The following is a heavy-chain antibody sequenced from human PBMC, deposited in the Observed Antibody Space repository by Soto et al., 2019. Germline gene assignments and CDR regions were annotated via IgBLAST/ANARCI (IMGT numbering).Heavy chain of an antibody. CDR3: ARDLGRTAAGYYYYYAMDV. CDR1: GFTFSNYW. CDR2: IKQDGSEK. D-gene: IGHD2-2*01. V-gene: IGHV3-7*01. J-gene: IGHJ6*02. Sequence: LRLSCAASGFTFSNYWMNWVRQAPGKGLEWVANIKQDGSEKYFVDSVKGRFTISRDNAKNSLYLQMNSLRAEDTAVYYCARDLGRTAAGYYYYYAMDVWGQGTTVTVSS.